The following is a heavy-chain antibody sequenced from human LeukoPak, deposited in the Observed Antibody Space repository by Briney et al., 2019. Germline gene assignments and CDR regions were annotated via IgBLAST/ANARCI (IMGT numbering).Heavy chain of an antibody. Sequence: SETLSLTCTVSGGSISSSSYYWGWIRQPPGKGLEWIGSIYYSGSTYYNPSLKSRVTISVDTSKNQFSLKLSSVTAADTAVYYCARVLPITPYSDYWGQGTLVTVSS. CDR1: GGSISSSSYY. CDR3: ARVLPITPYSDY. V-gene: IGHV4-39*07. J-gene: IGHJ4*02. D-gene: IGHD1-20*01. CDR2: IYYSGST.